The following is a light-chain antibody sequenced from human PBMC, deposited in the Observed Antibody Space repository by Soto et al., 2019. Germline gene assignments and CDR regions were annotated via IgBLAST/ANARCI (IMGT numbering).Light chain of an antibody. CDR2: KAS. V-gene: IGKV1-5*03. Sequence: DIQMTQSPSTLSASVGDRVTITCRASQFVNKWLAWYQQKPGKAPKLLMYKASDLENGVSSRFSGSGSGTEFTLTFNGVQPDDSATYYCQQYISYCFFGQGTRLDI. CDR3: QQYISYCF. J-gene: IGKJ2*01. CDR1: QFVNKW.